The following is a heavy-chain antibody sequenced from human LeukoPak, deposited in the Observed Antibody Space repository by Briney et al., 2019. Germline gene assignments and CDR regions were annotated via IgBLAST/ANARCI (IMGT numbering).Heavy chain of an antibody. D-gene: IGHD3-22*01. CDR1: GFTFSSYG. CDR2: IWYDGSNK. Sequence: PGRSLRLSCAASGFTFSSYGMPWVRQAPGKGLEWVAVIWYDGSNKYYADSVKGRFTISRDNSKNTLYLQMNSLRAEDTAVYYCAKGSSRSIVVVMRRNHYFDYWGQGTLVTVSS. J-gene: IGHJ4*02. CDR3: AKGSSRSIVVVMRRNHYFDY. V-gene: IGHV3-33*06.